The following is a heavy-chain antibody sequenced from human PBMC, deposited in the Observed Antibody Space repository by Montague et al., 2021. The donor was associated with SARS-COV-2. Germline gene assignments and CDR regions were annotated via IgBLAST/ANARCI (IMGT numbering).Heavy chain of an antibody. CDR2: IYHSGNT. V-gene: IGHV4-59*01. J-gene: IGHJ2*01. Sequence: SETLSLTCTVSGDSISRYYWTWIRQPPGKGLEWIGYIYHSGNTKYNPSLKSRVSISADTSKNQFSLRLSSVTAADTAVYYCAREYRIELWQTNWYFGLWGRGTLVTVSS. CDR3: AREYRIELWQTNWYFGL. D-gene: IGHD5-18*01. CDR1: GDSISRYY.